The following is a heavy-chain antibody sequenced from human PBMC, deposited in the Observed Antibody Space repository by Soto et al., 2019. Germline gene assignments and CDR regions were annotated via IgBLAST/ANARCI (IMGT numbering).Heavy chain of an antibody. D-gene: IGHD6-6*01. CDR3: VLAARGY. CDR2: ISYDGSNK. V-gene: IGHV3-30*03. Sequence: LRLSCAASGFTFSSYGMHWVRQAPGKGLEWVAVISYDGSNKYYADSVKGRFTISRDNSKNTLYLQMNSLRAEDTAVYYCVLAARGYWGQGTLVTVSS. J-gene: IGHJ4*02. CDR1: GFTFSSYG.